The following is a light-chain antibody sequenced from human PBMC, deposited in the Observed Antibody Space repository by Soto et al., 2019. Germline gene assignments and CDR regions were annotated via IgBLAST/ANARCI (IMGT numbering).Light chain of an antibody. CDR2: GTS. CDR1: SSNIGAGYD. CDR3: QSSDSSLSGSEV. V-gene: IGLV1-40*01. J-gene: IGLJ2*01. Sequence: QSALTQPPSVSGAPGQRVTISCTGRSSNIGAGYDVHWYQQVPGTAPKLLIFGTSNRPSGVPDRFSGSKSGTSASLAITGLQAEDEADYYCQSSDSSLSGSEVFGGGTQLTVL.